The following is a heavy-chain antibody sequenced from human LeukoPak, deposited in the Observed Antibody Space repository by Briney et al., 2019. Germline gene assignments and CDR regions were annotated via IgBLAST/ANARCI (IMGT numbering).Heavy chain of an antibody. Sequence: GGSLRLSCGASGFIFDDYGMHWVRQAPGKGLEWVAVISYDGSNKYYADSVKGRFTISRDNSKNTLYLQMNSLRAEDTAVYYCARDCYDIPRFAFDIWGQGTMVTVSS. D-gene: IGHD3-22*01. CDR1: GFIFDDYG. J-gene: IGHJ3*02. V-gene: IGHV3-30*03. CDR2: ISYDGSNK. CDR3: ARDCYDIPRFAFDI.